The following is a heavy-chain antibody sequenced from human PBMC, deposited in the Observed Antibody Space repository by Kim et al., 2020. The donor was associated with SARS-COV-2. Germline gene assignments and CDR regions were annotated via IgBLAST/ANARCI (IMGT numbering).Heavy chain of an antibody. D-gene: IGHD5-12*01. J-gene: IGHJ6*02. CDR2: ISGSGGST. V-gene: IGHV3-23*01. Sequence: GGSLRLSCAASGFTFSSYAMSWVRQAPGKGLEWVSAISGSGGSTYYADSVKGRFTISRDNSKNTLYLQMNSLRAEDTAVYYCAKATMRGYSGYDSENEYYYYGMDVWGQGTTVTVSS. CDR3: AKATMRGYSGYDSENEYYYYGMDV. CDR1: GFTFSSYA.